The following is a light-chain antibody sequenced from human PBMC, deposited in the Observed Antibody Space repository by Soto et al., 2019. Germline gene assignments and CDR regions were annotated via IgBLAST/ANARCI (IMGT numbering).Light chain of an antibody. CDR1: QSVSSY. CDR2: DAS. Sequence: EIELTQSPATLSLSPEERATLSCRASQSVSSYLAWYQQKPGQAPRLLIYDASNRATGIPARFSGSGSGTDFTLTISSLEPEDFAVYYCQQRSNWPRYTFGQGTKLEIK. J-gene: IGKJ2*01. V-gene: IGKV3-11*01. CDR3: QQRSNWPRYT.